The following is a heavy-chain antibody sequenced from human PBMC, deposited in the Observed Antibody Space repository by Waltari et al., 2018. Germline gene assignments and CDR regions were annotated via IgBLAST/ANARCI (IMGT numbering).Heavy chain of an antibody. Sequence: EVQLVESGGGVVRPGGSLRLCCAASGFTFDDYGMSRVPQAPGKGLGWVSGINWNVGSTGYADSVKGRFTISRDNAKNSLYLQMNSLRAEDTALYHCAREGGSMIEGFDPWGQGTLVTVSS. D-gene: IGHD3-22*01. CDR2: INWNVGST. V-gene: IGHV3-20*01. CDR3: AREGGSMIEGFDP. CDR1: GFTFDDYG. J-gene: IGHJ5*02.